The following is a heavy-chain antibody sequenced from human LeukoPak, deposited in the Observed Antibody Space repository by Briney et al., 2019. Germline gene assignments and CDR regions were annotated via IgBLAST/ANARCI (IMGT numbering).Heavy chain of an antibody. Sequence: SETLSLTCAVYGGSFSDYYWSWIRQPPGKGLEWIGEISHRGSANYNTSLKRRVTMSVDRPKNQSSLRLNSVTAADTAVYYCARGLPATVFDSWGQGILVTVSS. CDR1: GGSFSDYY. D-gene: IGHD2-2*01. V-gene: IGHV4-34*01. CDR2: ISHRGSA. J-gene: IGHJ4*02. CDR3: ARGLPATVFDS.